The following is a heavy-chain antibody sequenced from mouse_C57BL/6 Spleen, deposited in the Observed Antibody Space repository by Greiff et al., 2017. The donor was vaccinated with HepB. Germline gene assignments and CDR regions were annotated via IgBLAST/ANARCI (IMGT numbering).Heavy chain of an antibody. CDR2: IWRGGST. CDR3: AKIYYDYGYSMDY. CDR1: GFSLTSYG. Sequence: QVQLKDSGPGLVQPSQCLSITCTVSGFSLTSYGVHWVRQSPGKGLEWLGVIWRGGSTDYNAAFMSRVSITKENSKSQVFFKMNSMQADDTAIYYCAKIYYDYGYSMDYWGQGTTVTVSS. V-gene: IGHV2-5*01. J-gene: IGHJ4*01. D-gene: IGHD2-4*01.